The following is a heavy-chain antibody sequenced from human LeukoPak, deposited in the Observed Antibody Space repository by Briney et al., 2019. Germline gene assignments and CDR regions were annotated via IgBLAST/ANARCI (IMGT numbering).Heavy chain of an antibody. D-gene: IGHD2-2*01. CDR2: INPNSGGT. J-gene: IGHJ4*02. CDR3: ARANALYCSSTTCLFDY. CDR1: GYTFTGYC. Sequence: ASVKVSCKASGYTFTGYCMHWVRQAPGQGLEWMGWINPNSGGTYSAQKFQGWVTMTRDTSISTAYMELSRLTSDDTAVYYCARANALYCSSTTCLFDYWGQGTLVTVSS. V-gene: IGHV1-2*04.